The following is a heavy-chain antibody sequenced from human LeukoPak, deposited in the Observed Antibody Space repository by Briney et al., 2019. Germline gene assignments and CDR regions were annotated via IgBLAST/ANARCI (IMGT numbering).Heavy chain of an antibody. CDR2: IKQDGSEK. CDR3: ARGNGDANYYYYGMDV. V-gene: IGHV3-7*04. D-gene: IGHD1-1*01. CDR1: GFTFSSYW. Sequence: GGSLRLSCAASGFTFSSYWMSWVRQAPGKGLEWVANIKQDGSEKYYVDSVKGRFTISRDNAKNSLYLQMNSLRAEDTAVYYCARGNGDANYYYYGMDVWGQGTTDTVSS. J-gene: IGHJ6*02.